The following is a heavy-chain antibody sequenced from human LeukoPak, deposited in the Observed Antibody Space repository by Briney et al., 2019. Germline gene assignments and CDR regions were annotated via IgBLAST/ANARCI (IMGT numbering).Heavy chain of an antibody. V-gene: IGHV3-30*18. CDR2: ISYDGSNK. J-gene: IGHJ4*02. D-gene: IGHD3-10*01. CDR1: GFTFSSYG. CDR3: AKDRGYYGSGSYWGY. Sequence: GRSLRLSCAASGFTFSSYGMHWVRQAPGKGLEWVAVISYDGSNKYYADSVKGRFTISRDNSKNTLYVQMNSLRADDTAVYYCAKDRGYYGSGSYWGYWGQGTLVTVSS.